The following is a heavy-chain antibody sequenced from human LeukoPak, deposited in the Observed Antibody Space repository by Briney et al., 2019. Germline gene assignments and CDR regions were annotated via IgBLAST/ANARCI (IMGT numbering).Heavy chain of an antibody. Sequence: PGGSLRLSCAASGFTFSSYAMSWVRQAPGKGLEWVSVISGSGGSTYYADSVKGRFTISRDNSKNTLYLQMNSLRAEDTAVYYCAKLLWFGELLSPGDYWGQGTLVTVSS. J-gene: IGHJ4*02. CDR1: GFTFSSYA. CDR3: AKLLWFGELLSPGDY. CDR2: ISGSGGST. V-gene: IGHV3-23*01. D-gene: IGHD3-10*01.